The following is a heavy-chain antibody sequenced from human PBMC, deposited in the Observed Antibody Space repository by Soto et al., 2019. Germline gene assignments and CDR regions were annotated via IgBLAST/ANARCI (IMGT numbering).Heavy chain of an antibody. V-gene: IGHV4-39*01. CDR2: IYYSGST. CDR1: GGSISSSDYY. D-gene: IGHD1-1*01. J-gene: IGHJ5*02. Sequence: SETLSLTCTVFGGSISSSDYYWGWIRQPPGKGLEWIGSIYYSGSTYYNPSLKSRVTMSVDTSKNSVFLQMNSLRADDTAVYYCASLLGTATTFLSWGQGTLVTVSS. CDR3: ASLLGTATTFLS.